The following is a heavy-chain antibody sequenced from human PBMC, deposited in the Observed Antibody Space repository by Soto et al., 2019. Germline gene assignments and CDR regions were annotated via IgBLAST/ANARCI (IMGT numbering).Heavy chain of an antibody. V-gene: IGHV4-4*02. CDR1: GGSISNSNW. D-gene: IGHD1-26*01. J-gene: IGHJ1*01. CDR2: IFHSGST. CDR3: AHRPIVGAAI. Sequence: QVQLQESGPGLVKPSGTLSLTCAVFGGSISNSNWWTWVRQPPGKGLDWIGEIFHSGSTNYNSSLMGRVTISVDKANNQFSLKLSSVTAADKAVYYCAHRPIVGAAIWGQCTLFTVSS.